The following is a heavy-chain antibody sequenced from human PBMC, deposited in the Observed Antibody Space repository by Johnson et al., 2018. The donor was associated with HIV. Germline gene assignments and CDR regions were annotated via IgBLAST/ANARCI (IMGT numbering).Heavy chain of an antibody. V-gene: IGHV3-11*04. CDR1: GFTFSDYY. D-gene: IGHD2-8*02. CDR2: ISGSDGAI. Sequence: QVQLVESGGGLVKPGGSLRLSCAASGFTFSDYYMSWIRKAPGKGLEWVSYISGSDGAIWYADSVKGRFTVSRDNAKNSLYLQMNSLRAEDTAVYYCARDDLRDTGAFDIWGQGTMVTVSS. CDR3: ARDDLRDTGAFDI. J-gene: IGHJ3*02.